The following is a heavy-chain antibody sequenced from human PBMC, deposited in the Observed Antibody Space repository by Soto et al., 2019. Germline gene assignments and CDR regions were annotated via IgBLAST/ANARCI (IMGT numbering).Heavy chain of an antibody. J-gene: IGHJ4*02. V-gene: IGHV4-59*01. CDR2: VFYGGT. D-gene: IGHD3-16*01. Sequence: NPSETLSLTCSVSGRSMSSNYWSWIRQSPDKGLEWLGYVFYGGTDYNPSLGGRVSMSVEPSKSQFSLKLTSVTVADTAVYYCASYRGALYFESWGPGILVTVSS. CDR3: ASYRGALYFES. CDR1: GRSMSSNY.